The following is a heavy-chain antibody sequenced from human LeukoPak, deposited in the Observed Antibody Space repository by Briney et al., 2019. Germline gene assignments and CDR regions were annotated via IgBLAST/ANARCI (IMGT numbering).Heavy chain of an antibody. CDR2: ISGSGGST. D-gene: IGHD2-15*01. CDR1: GFTFSSYA. Sequence: QSGGSLRLSCAAAGFTFSSYAMSWVRQAPGKGLEWVSAISGSGGSTYYADSVKGRFTISRDNSKNTLYLQMNSLRAEDTAVYYCAKDTHCSGGSCYRDAFDIWGQGTMVTVSS. J-gene: IGHJ3*02. V-gene: IGHV3-23*01. CDR3: AKDTHCSGGSCYRDAFDI.